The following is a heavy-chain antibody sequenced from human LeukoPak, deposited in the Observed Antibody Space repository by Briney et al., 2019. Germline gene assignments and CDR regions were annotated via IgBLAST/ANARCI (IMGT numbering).Heavy chain of an antibody. CDR1: EGTFSSYA. CDR2: IIPILGIA. CDR3: ARGLGYYFDY. V-gene: IGHV1-69*04. Sequence: SVKVSCKASEGTFSSYAISWVRQAPGQGLEWMGRIIPILGIANYAQKFQGRVTITADKSTSTAYMELSSLRSEDTAVYYCARGLGYYFDYWGQGTLVTVSS. J-gene: IGHJ4*02. D-gene: IGHD7-27*01.